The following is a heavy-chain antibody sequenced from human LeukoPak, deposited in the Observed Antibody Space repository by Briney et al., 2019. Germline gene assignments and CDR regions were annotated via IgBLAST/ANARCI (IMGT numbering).Heavy chain of an antibody. Sequence: ASVKVSCKASGYTFITYGIAWVRQAPGQGLEWMGWISAYNGNTNYAQKLQGRVTMTTDPSTSTAYMELRSLRSDDTAVYYCARDMGPWHTAVVSWDYWGQGTLVTVSS. CDR1: GYTFITYG. D-gene: IGHD5-18*01. J-gene: IGHJ4*02. V-gene: IGHV1-18*01. CDR3: ARDMGPWHTAVVSWDY. CDR2: ISAYNGNT.